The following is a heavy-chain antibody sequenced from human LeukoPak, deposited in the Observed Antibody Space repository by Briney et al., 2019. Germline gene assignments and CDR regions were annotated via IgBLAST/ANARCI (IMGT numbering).Heavy chain of an antibody. J-gene: IGHJ4*02. CDR1: GFTFSSYA. D-gene: IGHD3-22*01. Sequence: PGGSLRLSCAASGFTFSSYAMSWVRQAPGKGLEWVSAIRGSGSSTYYADSVKGRFTISRDNSKNTLYLQMNSLRAEDTAVYYCAKGYYYDSSVKYYFDYWGQGTLVTVSS. V-gene: IGHV3-23*01. CDR3: AKGYYYDSSVKYYFDY. CDR2: IRGSGSST.